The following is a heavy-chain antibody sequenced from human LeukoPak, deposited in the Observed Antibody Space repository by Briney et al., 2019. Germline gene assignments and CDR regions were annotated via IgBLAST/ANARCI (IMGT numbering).Heavy chain of an antibody. CDR1: GYTFTGYY. CDR2: INPNSGGT. V-gene: IGHV1-2*02. J-gene: IGHJ3*02. Sequence: ASVKVSCKASGYTFTGYYMHWVRQAPGQGLEWMGWINPNSGGTNYAQKFQGRVTMTRDTSISTAYMELSRLRSDDTAVYYCARHDCSSTSCYYDAFDIWGQGTMVTVSS. D-gene: IGHD2-2*01. CDR3: ARHDCSSTSCYYDAFDI.